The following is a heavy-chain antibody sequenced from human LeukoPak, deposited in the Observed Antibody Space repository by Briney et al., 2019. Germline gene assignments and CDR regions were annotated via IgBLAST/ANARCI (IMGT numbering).Heavy chain of an antibody. CDR1: GGSISSSSYY. D-gene: IGHD2-2*01. Sequence: SETLSLTCTVSGGSISSSSYYWGWIRQPPGKGLEWIGSIYYSGSTYYNPSLKSRVTISVDTSKNQFSLKLSSVTAADTAVYYCALYCSSTSCYPGNFDYWGQGTLVTVSS. V-gene: IGHV4-39*07. J-gene: IGHJ4*02. CDR3: ALYCSSTSCYPGNFDY. CDR2: IYYSGST.